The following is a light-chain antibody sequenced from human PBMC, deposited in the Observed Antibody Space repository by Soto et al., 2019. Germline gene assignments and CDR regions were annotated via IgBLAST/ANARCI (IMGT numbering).Light chain of an antibody. CDR3: SSYTSRTTLVV. V-gene: IGLV2-14*01. CDR1: SSDIGGYNY. Sequence: QSALTQPASVSGSPGQSVTISCTGTSSDIGGYNYVSWYQQSPGKAPKLIIFEVSHRPSGVSDRFSGSKSGDTASLTISGLHGEDEADYYCSSYTSRTTLVVFGGGTQLTVL. CDR2: EVS. J-gene: IGLJ2*01.